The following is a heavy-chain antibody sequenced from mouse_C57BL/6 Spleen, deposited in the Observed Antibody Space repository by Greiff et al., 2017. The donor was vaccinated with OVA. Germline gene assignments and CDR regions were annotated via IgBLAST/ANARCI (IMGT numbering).Heavy chain of an antibody. CDR3: TRWVHMDY. V-gene: IGHV1-15*01. J-gene: IGHJ4*01. CDR2: IDPETGGT. Sequence: QVQLQQSGAELVRPGASVTRSCKASGYTFTDYEMHWVKQTPVHGLEWIGAIDPETGGTAYNQKFKGKAILTADKSSSTAYMELRSLTSEDSAVYYCTRWVHMDYWGQGTSVTVSS. CDR1: GYTFTDYE.